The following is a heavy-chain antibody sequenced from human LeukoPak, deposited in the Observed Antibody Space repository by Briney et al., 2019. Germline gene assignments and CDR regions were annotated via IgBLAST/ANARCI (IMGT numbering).Heavy chain of an antibody. V-gene: IGHV3-21*01. J-gene: IGHJ4*02. Sequence: GESLRLSCAASGFSFSTYTMNWARQAPGKGLEWVSSISGSGSYIYYSDSVKGRFTISRDNAKNSLSLQMNSLRAEDTAIYYCASYFWNYYRIDYWGQGILVTVSS. CDR1: GFSFSTYT. D-gene: IGHD3-3*01. CDR2: ISGSGSYI. CDR3: ASYFWNYYRIDY.